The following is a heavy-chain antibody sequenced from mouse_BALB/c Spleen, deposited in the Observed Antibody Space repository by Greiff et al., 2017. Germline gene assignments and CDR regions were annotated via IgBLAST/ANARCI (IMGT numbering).Heavy chain of an antibody. Sequence: EVKLMESGTVLARPGASVKMSCKASGYTFTSYWMHWVKQRPGQGLEWIGAIYPGNSDTSYNQKFKGKAKLTAVTSTSTAYMELSSLTNEDSAVYYCTRGSRWLLRDWYFDVWGAGTTVTVSS. CDR2: IYPGNSDT. CDR3: TRGSRWLLRDWYFDV. CDR1: GYTFTSYW. V-gene: IGHV1-5*01. D-gene: IGHD2-3*01. J-gene: IGHJ1*01.